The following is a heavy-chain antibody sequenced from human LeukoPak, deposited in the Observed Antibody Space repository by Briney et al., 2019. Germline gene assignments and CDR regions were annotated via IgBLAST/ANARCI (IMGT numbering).Heavy chain of an antibody. D-gene: IGHD3-10*01. CDR1: GGSISSGSYY. CDR2: IYTSGST. CDR3: ARDYYGSGSYLLDYYYYMDV. Sequence: SETLSLTCTVSGGSISSGSYYWSWIRQPAGTGLEWIGRIYTSGSTNYNPSLKSRVTISIDTSKNQFSLKLSSVTAADTAVYYCARDYYGSGSYLLDYYYYMDVWGKGTTVTISS. J-gene: IGHJ6*03. V-gene: IGHV4-61*02.